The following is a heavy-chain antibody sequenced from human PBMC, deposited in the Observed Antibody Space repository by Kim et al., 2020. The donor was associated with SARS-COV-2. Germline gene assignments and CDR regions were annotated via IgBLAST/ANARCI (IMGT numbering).Heavy chain of an antibody. CDR1: GFTFSDYY. V-gene: IGHV3-11*01. D-gene: IGHD3-9*01. CDR2: ISSSGSTI. J-gene: IGHJ4*02. CDR3: ARDAPDIWEELHYFDY. Sequence: GGSLRLSCAASGFTFSDYYMSWIRQAPGKGLDWVSYISSSGSTIYYADSVKGRFTISRDNAKNSLYLQMNSLRAEDTSVYYCARDAPDIWEELHYFDYWGQGNLVTASS.